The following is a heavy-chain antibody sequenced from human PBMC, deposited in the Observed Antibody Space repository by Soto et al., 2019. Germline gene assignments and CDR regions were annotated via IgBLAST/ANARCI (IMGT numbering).Heavy chain of an antibody. Sequence: SETLSLTCTVSGGSISSSSYYWGWIRQPPGKGLEWIGSIYYSGSTYYNPSLKSRVTISVDTSKNQFSLKLSSVTAADTAVYYCEANGYYYYGMDVWGQGTTVTVSS. V-gene: IGHV4-39*01. CDR2: IYYSGST. D-gene: IGHD1-1*01. CDR1: GGSISSSSYY. CDR3: EANGYYYYGMDV. J-gene: IGHJ6*02.